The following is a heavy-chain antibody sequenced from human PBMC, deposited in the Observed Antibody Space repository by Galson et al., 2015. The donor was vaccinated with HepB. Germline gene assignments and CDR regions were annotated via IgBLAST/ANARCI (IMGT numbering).Heavy chain of an antibody. Sequence: SLRLSCAASGFTFSSYGMHWVRQAPGKGLEWVAFIRYDGSNKYYADSVKGRFTISRDNSKNTLYLQMNSLRAEDTAVYYCAKDSCSSTSCYGVFDYWGQGTLVTVSS. D-gene: IGHD2-2*01. J-gene: IGHJ4*02. V-gene: IGHV3-30*02. CDR1: GFTFSSYG. CDR3: AKDSCSSTSCYGVFDY. CDR2: IRYDGSNK.